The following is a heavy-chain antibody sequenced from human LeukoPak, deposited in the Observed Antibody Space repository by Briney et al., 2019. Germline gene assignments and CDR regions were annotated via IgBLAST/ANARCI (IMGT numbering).Heavy chain of an antibody. CDR2: ISYDGSNK. V-gene: IGHV3-30*04. Sequence: GGSLRLSCAASGFTFSSYAMHWVRQAPGKGLEWVAVISYDGSNKYYADSVKGRFTISRDNSKNTLYLQMNSLRSEDTAVYYCARDPPGRPYSSSSYGWGQGTLVTVSS. D-gene: IGHD6-6*01. CDR1: GFTFSSYA. J-gene: IGHJ4*02. CDR3: ARDPPGRPYSSSSYG.